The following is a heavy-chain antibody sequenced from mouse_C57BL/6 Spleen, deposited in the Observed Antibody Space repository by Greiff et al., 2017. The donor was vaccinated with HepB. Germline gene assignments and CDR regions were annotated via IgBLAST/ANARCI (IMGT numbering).Heavy chain of an antibody. D-gene: IGHD2-1*01. J-gene: IGHJ4*01. CDR2: IYWDDDK. CDR3: AREDYGNSYYYAMDY. CDR1: GFSLSTSGMG. Sequence: QVQLKESGPGILQSSQTLSLTCSFSGFSLSTSGMGVSWIRQPSGKGLEWLAHIYWDDDKRYNPSLKSRLTISKDTSRNQVFLKITSVDTADTATYYCAREDYGNSYYYAMDYWGQGTSVTVSS. V-gene: IGHV8-12*01.